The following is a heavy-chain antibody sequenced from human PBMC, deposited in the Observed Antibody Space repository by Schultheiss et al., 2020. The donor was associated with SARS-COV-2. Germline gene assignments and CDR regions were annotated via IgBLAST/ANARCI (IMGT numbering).Heavy chain of an antibody. CDR3: AKAIVVVPAAIPNWFDP. V-gene: IGHV3-30*07. Sequence: GGSLRLSCAASGFTFSSYAMHWVRQAPGKGLEWVAVISYDGSNKYYADSVKGRFTISRDNSKNTLYLQMNSLRAEDTAVYYCAKAIVVVPAAIPNWFDPWGQGTLVTVSS. CDR2: ISYDGSNK. D-gene: IGHD2-2*02. J-gene: IGHJ5*02. CDR1: GFTFSSYA.